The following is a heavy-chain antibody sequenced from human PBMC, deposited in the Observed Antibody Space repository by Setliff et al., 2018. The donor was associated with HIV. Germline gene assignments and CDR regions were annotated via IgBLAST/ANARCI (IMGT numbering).Heavy chain of an antibody. Sequence: ASVKVSCKASGYTFTDCYIHWVRQAPGQGLEWMGRINPKSGGTNYVQKFQGRVTMIRDTSINTAYLELSRLRSDDTAVYYCAKDRTGTGTTLHVWGKGTTVTVSS. CDR2: INPKSGGT. J-gene: IGHJ6*04. D-gene: IGHD1-7*01. CDR1: GYTFTDCY. CDR3: AKDRTGTGTTLHV. V-gene: IGHV1-2*06.